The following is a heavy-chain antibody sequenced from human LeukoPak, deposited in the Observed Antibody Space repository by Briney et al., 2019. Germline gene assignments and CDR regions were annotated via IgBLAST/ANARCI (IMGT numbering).Heavy chain of an antibody. D-gene: IGHD1-7*01. Sequence: PSETLSLTCTVSGGSITNYYWSWMRQPPGKGLEWIGYIHYSGSTNYNPSLKSRVTISLDTSKNQFSLRLTSVTAADTAVYYCAGTEWNYARWGQGTLVTVSS. V-gene: IGHV4-59*08. J-gene: IGHJ4*02. CDR2: IHYSGST. CDR3: AGTEWNYAR. CDR1: GGSITNYY.